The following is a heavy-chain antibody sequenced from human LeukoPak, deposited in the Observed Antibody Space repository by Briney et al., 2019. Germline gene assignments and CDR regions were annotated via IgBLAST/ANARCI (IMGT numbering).Heavy chain of an antibody. CDR3: AKVLYSGSYYGYFEY. CDR2: ISGGGGST. Sequence: PGGSLRLSCAASGFTFSSYAMSWVRQAPGKGLEWVSAISGGGGSTYYADSVRGRFTISRDHSKNTLYLQMNSLRAEDTAVYYCAKVLYSGSYYGYFEYWGQGTLVTVSS. V-gene: IGHV3-23*01. CDR1: GFTFSSYA. J-gene: IGHJ4*02. D-gene: IGHD1-26*01.